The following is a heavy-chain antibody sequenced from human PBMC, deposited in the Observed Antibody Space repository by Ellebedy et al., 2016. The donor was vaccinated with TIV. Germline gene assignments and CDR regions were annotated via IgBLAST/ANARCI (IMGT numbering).Heavy chain of an antibody. CDR3: ARKVPAPTTVPPNWYFDL. CDR2: ISGSSTYI. D-gene: IGHD4-17*01. J-gene: IGHJ2*01. V-gene: IGHV3-21*01. Sequence: GESLKISCAASGFNFNGYAMNWVRQAPGKGLEWVSSISGSSTYIYYADSVKGRFAISRDNAKNSLYLQMNSLRAEDTAVYYCARKVPAPTTVPPNWYFDLWGRGTLVTVSS. CDR1: GFNFNGYA.